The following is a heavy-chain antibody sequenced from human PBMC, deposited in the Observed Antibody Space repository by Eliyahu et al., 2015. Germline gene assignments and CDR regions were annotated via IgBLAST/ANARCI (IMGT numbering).Heavy chain of an antibody. CDR2: IDNSGGNT. D-gene: IGHD3-9*01. V-gene: IGHV3-23*01. CDR1: GFIFSSYA. CDR3: AHDAQYNDIF. J-gene: IGHJ3*01. Sequence: EVQLLESGGGLVQPGGSLRLSCAASGFIFSSYAMSWVRQAPGXGLEWVSTIDNSGGNTHYADSVEGRFTISRDNSRNTLYLQMNSLRAEDTAVYYCAHDAQYNDIFWGQGTMVTVSS.